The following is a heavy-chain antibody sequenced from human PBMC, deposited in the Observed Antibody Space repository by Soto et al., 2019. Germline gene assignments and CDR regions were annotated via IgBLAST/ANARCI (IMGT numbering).Heavy chain of an antibody. D-gene: IGHD6-6*01. CDR1: GFTFSSYS. V-gene: IGHV3-21*01. J-gene: IGHJ4*02. Sequence: GGSLRLSCAASGFTFSSYSMNWVRQAPGKGLEWVSSISSSSSYIYYADSVKGRFTISRDNAKNSLYLQMNSLRAEDTAVYYCARVQLVFPSADYWGQGTLVTVSS. CDR3: ARVQLVFPSADY. CDR2: ISSSSSYI.